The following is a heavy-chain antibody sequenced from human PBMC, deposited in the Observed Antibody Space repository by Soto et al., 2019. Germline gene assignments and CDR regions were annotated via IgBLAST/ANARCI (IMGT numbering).Heavy chain of an antibody. D-gene: IGHD2-2*01. V-gene: IGHV3-23*01. CDR1: GFMFSSFA. J-gene: IGHJ6*02. CDR2: TRSNGEHT. CDR3: AKDSKSVSVSSARVYGMDV. Sequence: GGSLRLSCAGSGFMFSSFAMTWVRQAPGKGLEWVSTTRSNGEHTYYADSVKGRFTVSRDNSKNTLFLEMSSLRAEDSAIYYCAKDSKSVSVSSARVYGMDVWGQGTTVTVSS.